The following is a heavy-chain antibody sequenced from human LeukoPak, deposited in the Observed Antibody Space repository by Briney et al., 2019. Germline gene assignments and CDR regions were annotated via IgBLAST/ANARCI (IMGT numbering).Heavy chain of an antibody. V-gene: IGHV3-30*03. D-gene: IGHD5-18*01. CDR3: ARGYSHGSAAFDY. CDR1: GFTFSSFP. Sequence: GGSLRLSCAASGFTFSSFPIHWVRQAPGKGLEWVALISYGGSNKYYADSVKGRFTISRDNSKNTLYLQMSSLRAEDTAVYYCARGYSHGSAAFDYWGQGTLVTVSS. CDR2: ISYGGSNK. J-gene: IGHJ4*02.